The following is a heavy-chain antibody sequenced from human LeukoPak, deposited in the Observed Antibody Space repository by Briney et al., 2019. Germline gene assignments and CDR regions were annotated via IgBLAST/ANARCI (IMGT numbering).Heavy chain of an antibody. CDR2: ISSSSSSI. CDR3: ARDGYSSSWPVINYYYYGMDV. V-gene: IGHV3-48*02. J-gene: IGHJ6*02. Sequence: PGRSLRLSCAASGFTFSSYSMNWVRQAPGKGLEWVSYISSSSSSIYYADSVKGRFTISRDNAKNSLYLQMNSLRDEDTAVYYCARDGYSSSWPVINYYYYGMDVWGQGTTVTVSS. CDR1: GFTFSSYS. D-gene: IGHD6-13*01.